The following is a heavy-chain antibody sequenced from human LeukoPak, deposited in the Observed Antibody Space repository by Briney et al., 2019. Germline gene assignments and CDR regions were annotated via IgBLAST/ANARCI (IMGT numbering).Heavy chain of an antibody. CDR2: IYYSGST. CDR3: ARTLGYCSGGNCYRWFDP. V-gene: IGHV4-39*01. D-gene: IGHD2-15*01. Sequence: PSETLSLTCTVSGGSISSSSYYWGWIRQPPGKGLEWIGSIYYSGSTYYNPSLKSRVTISVDTSKNQFSLKLSSVTAADTAVYYCARTLGYCSGGNCYRWFDPWGQGTLVTASS. CDR1: GGSISSSSYY. J-gene: IGHJ5*02.